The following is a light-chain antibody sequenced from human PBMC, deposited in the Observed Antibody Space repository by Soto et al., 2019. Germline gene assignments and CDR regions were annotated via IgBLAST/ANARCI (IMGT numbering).Light chain of an antibody. CDR3: QSYDNRLSGYV. J-gene: IGLJ1*01. Sequence: QAVVTQPPSVSGAPGQRVTISCTGGSSNIGSGYDVHWYQQLPGTAPQLLIYGNTNRPSGVPDRFSASTSATSASLAITGLQAEDEGDYYCQSYDNRLSGYVFGTGTKLTVL. CDR2: GNT. V-gene: IGLV1-40*01. CDR1: SSNIGSGYD.